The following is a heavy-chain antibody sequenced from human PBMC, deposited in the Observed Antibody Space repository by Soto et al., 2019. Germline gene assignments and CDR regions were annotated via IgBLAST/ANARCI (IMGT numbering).Heavy chain of an antibody. V-gene: IGHV3-30*03. CDR2: ISYDGSNK. J-gene: IGHJ4*02. CDR3: SKSGSYLNYFDY. Sequence: QVQLVESGGGVVQPGRSLRLSCAASGFTFSSYGMHWVRQAPGKGLEWVAVISYDGSNKYYADSVKGRFTISRDNSKNTLYLQMNSLRAEDTAVYYCSKSGSYLNYFDYWGQGTLVTVSS. CDR1: GFTFSSYG. D-gene: IGHD5-12*01.